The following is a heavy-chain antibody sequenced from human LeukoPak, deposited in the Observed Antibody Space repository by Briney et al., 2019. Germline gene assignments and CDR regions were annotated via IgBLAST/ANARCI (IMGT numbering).Heavy chain of an antibody. CDR1: GFTFSSYG. V-gene: IGHV3-33*01. Sequence: GGSLRLSCAVSGFTFSSYGVQWVPQAPDKGLEWVALIWYDGSKQYYADSVKGRFTISRDNSKNTLHLQMNSLRAEDKAVFYCARLIGWSRFDPWGQGALVTVSS. D-gene: IGHD6-19*01. CDR2: IWYDGSKQ. CDR3: ARLIGWSRFDP. J-gene: IGHJ5*02.